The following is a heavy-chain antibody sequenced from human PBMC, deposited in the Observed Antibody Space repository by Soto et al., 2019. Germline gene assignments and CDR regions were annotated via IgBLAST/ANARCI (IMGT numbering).Heavy chain of an antibody. CDR1: GFTFSSYA. D-gene: IGHD1-26*01. V-gene: IGHV3-23*01. CDR2: ISGSGGST. CDR3: ASRIVGAVSGRFDP. Sequence: PGGSLRLSCAASGFTFSSYAMSWVRQAPGKGLEWVSAISGSGGSTYYADSVKGRFTISRDNSKNTLYLQVNSLRAEDTAVYYCASRIVGAVSGRFDPWGQGTLVTVSS. J-gene: IGHJ5*02.